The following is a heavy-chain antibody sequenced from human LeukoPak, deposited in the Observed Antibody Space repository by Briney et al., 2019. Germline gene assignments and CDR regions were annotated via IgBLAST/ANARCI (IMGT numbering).Heavy chain of an antibody. CDR3: AGGFRYDSSGYYSLREAAHAFDI. Sequence: GASVKVSCKASGYTFTGYYMHWVRQAPGQGLEWMGWISAYNGNTNYAQKLQGRVTMTTDTSTSTAYMELRSLRSDDTAVYYCAGGFRYDSSGYYSLREAAHAFDIWGQGTTVTVSS. CDR1: GYTFTGYY. D-gene: IGHD3-22*01. V-gene: IGHV1-18*04. J-gene: IGHJ3*02. CDR2: ISAYNGNT.